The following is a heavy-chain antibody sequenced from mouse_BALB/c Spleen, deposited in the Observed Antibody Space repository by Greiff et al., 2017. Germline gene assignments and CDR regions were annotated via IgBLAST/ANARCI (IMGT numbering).Heavy chain of an antibody. CDR2: ISYSGST. J-gene: IGHJ3*01. Sequence: EVKLVESGPGLVKPSQSLSLTCTVTGYSITSDYAWNWIQQFPGNKLEWMGNISYSGSTSYNPSLKSRISITRDTSKNQFFLQLNSVTTEDTATYYCARGLLFADWGQGTLVTGAA. CDR3: ARGLLFAD. D-gene: IGHD1-1*01. V-gene: IGHV3-2*02. CDR1: GYSITSDYA.